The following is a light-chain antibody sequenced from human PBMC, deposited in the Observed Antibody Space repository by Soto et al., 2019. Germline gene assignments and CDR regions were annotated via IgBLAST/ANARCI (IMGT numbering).Light chain of an antibody. Sequence: QSVLTQPPSVSAAPGQKVTISCSGSSSNIGNNYVSWYQQLPGTAPKLLIYVNDKRPSGIPDRFSGSKSGTSATLGVTGLQTGDEADYYCATWDSSLSAGVFGGGTKLTVL. CDR2: VND. CDR3: ATWDSSLSAGV. V-gene: IGLV1-51*01. J-gene: IGLJ2*01. CDR1: SSNIGNNY.